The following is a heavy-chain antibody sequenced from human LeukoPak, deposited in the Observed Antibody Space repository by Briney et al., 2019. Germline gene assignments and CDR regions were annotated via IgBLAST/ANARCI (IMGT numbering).Heavy chain of an antibody. J-gene: IGHJ4*02. CDR2: TRNKANSYTT. Sequence: GGSLRLSXAASGFTFSDHYMDWVRQAPGKGLEWVGRTRNKANSYTTEYAASVKGRFTISRDDSKNSLYLQMNSLKTEDTAVYYCAREKRYDSSGYYYGAFDYWGQGTLVTVSS. CDR3: AREKRYDSSGYYYGAFDY. V-gene: IGHV3-72*01. D-gene: IGHD3-22*01. CDR1: GFTFSDHY.